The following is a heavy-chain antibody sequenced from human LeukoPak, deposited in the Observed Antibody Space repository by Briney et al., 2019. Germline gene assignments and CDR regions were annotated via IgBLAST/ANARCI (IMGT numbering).Heavy chain of an antibody. CDR2: IHYSGST. CDR3: ARPFVRESRNWFDP. Sequence: SETLSLTCTVSGGSISSSSYYWGWIRQPPGKGLEWIGSIHYSGSTNYNPSLKSRVTISVDTSKNQFSLKLSSVTAADTAVYYCARPFVRESRNWFDPWGQGTLVTVSS. J-gene: IGHJ5*02. CDR1: GGSISSSSYY. V-gene: IGHV4-39*07. D-gene: IGHD3-10*01.